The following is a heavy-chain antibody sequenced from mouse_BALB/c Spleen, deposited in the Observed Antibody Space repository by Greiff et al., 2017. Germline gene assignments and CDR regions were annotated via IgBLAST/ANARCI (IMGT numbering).Heavy chain of an antibody. J-gene: IGHJ1*01. Sequence: DVQLQESGGGLVQPGGSRKLSCAASGFTFSSFGMHWVRQAPEKGLEWVAYISSGSSTIYYADTVKGRFTISRDNPKNTLFLQMTSLRSEDTAMYYCARELGPDWYFDVWGAGTTVTVSS. V-gene: IGHV5-17*02. CDR3: ARELGPDWYFDV. CDR1: GFTFSSFG. CDR2: ISSGSSTI. D-gene: IGHD4-1*01.